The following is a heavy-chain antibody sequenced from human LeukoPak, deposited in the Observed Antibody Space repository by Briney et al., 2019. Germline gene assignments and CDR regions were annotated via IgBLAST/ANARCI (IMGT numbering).Heavy chain of an antibody. Sequence: PGGSLRLSCAASGFTFDDYAMHWVRQAPGKGLEWVSGISWNSGRIGYADSVKGRFTISRDNAKNSLYLQMNSLRAEDTALYYCARARQESYSSSWYDESTGAFDIWGQGTMVTVSS. D-gene: IGHD6-13*01. CDR1: GFTFDDYA. CDR3: ARARQESYSSSWYDESTGAFDI. J-gene: IGHJ3*02. V-gene: IGHV3-9*01. CDR2: ISWNSGRI.